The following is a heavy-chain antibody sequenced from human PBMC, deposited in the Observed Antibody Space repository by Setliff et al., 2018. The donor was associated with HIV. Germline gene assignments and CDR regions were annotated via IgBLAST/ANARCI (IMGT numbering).Heavy chain of an antibody. Sequence: SEALSLTCTVSGDSSSNDYWTWVRQPPGKGLEWIGNIHTNGRTHYNPSLKSRVTISMDTSKNQFSLKLSSVTAADTAVYYCARNDAFDIWGQGTLVTVSS. J-gene: IGHJ3*02. CDR1: GDSSSNDY. CDR2: IHTNGRT. CDR3: ARNDAFDI. V-gene: IGHV4-4*08.